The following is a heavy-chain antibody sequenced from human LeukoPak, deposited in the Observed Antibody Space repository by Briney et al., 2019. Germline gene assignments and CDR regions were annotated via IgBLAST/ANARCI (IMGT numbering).Heavy chain of an antibody. CDR3: VSFYEAY. CDR1: GFTFSSYA. J-gene: IGHJ4*02. D-gene: IGHD2/OR15-2a*01. V-gene: IGHV3-74*01. CDR2: INSDGSWT. Sequence: GGSLRLSCAASGFTFSSYAMSWVRQAPGKGLVWVSHINSDGSWTSYADSVKGRFTISKDNAKNTVYLQMNNLRAEDTAVYYCVSFYEAYWGRGTLVTVSS.